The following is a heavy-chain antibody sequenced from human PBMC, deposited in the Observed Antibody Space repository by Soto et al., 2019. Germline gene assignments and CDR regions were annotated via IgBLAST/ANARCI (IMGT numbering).Heavy chain of an antibody. CDR2: ISAYNGNT. Sequence: ASFKVPFTPSGYTHNTYSISWKPQAPGPVRQWIGWISAYNGNTNYAQKLQGRVTMTTDTSTSTAYMELRSLRSDDTAVYYCARGSNDIDYWGQGTLVTVSS. V-gene: IGHV1-18*01. CDR1: GYTHNTYS. J-gene: IGHJ4*02. CDR3: ARGSNDIDY. D-gene: IGHD1-1*01.